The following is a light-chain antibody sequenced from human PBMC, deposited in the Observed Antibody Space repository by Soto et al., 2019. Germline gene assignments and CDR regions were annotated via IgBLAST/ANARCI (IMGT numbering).Light chain of an antibody. Sequence: EIVLTQSPGTLSLSPGERATLSCRASQSVRSSYFVWYQQQPGQAPRLLIYSASSRATGLPDRFSGSGSGTEFTLTISRLEPEDVAVYYCQQYCSSPLLTFGGGTKVEIK. J-gene: IGKJ4*01. CDR2: SAS. CDR3: QQYCSSPLLT. CDR1: QSVRSSY. V-gene: IGKV3-20*01.